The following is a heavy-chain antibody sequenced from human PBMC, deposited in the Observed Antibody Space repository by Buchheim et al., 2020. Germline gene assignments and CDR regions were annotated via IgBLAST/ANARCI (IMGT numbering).Heavy chain of an antibody. V-gene: IGHV3-66*01. CDR1: GFTVSSNY. CDR3: SNWGSSGWYPND. J-gene: IGHJ4*02. D-gene: IGHD6-19*01. CDR2: IFSGGST. Sequence: EVQLVESGGGLVQPGGSLRLSCAASGFTVSSNYMSWVRQAPGKGLEWVSIIFSGGSTYYADSVRGRFTISRDNSKNTLYLQINSLRVEDTAVYYCSNWGSSGWYPNDWGQGTL.